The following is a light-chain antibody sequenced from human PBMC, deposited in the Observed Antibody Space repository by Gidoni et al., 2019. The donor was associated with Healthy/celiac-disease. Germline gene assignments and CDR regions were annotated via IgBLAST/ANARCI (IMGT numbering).Light chain of an antibody. CDR1: QDISNY. J-gene: IGKJ3*01. CDR3: QQYDNLPVT. Sequence: DIQMTQSPSSLSAPVGDRVTITCQASQDISNYLNWYQQKPGKAPKLLIYDASNLETGVPSRFSGSGSGTDFTFTISSLQPEDIATYYCQQYDNLPVTFXPXTKVDIK. V-gene: IGKV1-33*01. CDR2: DAS.